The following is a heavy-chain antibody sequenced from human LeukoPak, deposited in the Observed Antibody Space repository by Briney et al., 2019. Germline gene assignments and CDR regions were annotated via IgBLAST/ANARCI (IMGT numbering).Heavy chain of an antibody. V-gene: IGHV4-61*01. Sequence: SETLSLTCTVSGGSVSSGNFYWSWIRQPPGKGLEWIGYVYYSGTTNYNTSLKSRVTISVDTSKNQFSLRLSSVTAADTAMYYCARGTYYYDTSGYPDWGLGTLVTVSS. CDR2: VYYSGTT. D-gene: IGHD3-22*01. J-gene: IGHJ4*02. CDR1: GGSVSSGNFY. CDR3: ARGTYYYDTSGYPD.